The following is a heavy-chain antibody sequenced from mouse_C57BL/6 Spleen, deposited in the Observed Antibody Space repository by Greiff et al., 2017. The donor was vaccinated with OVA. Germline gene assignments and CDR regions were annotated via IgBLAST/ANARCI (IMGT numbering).Heavy chain of an antibody. D-gene: IGHD4-1*01. CDR2: IDPEDGDT. CDR1: GFNFNDYY. Sequence: EVQLQQSGAELVRPGASVKLSCTASGFNFNDYYMHWVKQRPEQGLEWIGRIDPEDGDTEYAPKFQGKATMTVDASSNTAYLQLSSLTSEDTAVYYCTRWDVGWFAYWGQGTLVTVSA. V-gene: IGHV14-1*01. J-gene: IGHJ3*01. CDR3: TRWDVGWFAY.